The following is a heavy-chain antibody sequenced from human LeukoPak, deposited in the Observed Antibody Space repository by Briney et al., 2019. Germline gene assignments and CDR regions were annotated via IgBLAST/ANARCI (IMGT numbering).Heavy chain of an antibody. V-gene: IGHV4-39*07. D-gene: IGHD3-9*01. J-gene: IGHJ5*02. CDR3: ARSGRYFDWLSRRSWFDP. CDR2: IFYSGST. Sequence: SETLSLTCTVSGGSISTSNYYWGWIRQPPGKGLEWIGNIFYSGSTYYSPSVKSRVTISVDTSKNQFSLKLSSVTAADTAVYYCARSGRYFDWLSRRSWFDPWGQGTLVTVSS. CDR1: GGSISTSNYY.